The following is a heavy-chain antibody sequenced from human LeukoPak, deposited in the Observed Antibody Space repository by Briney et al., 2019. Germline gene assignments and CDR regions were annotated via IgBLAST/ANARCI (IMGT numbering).Heavy chain of an antibody. D-gene: IGHD1-26*01. J-gene: IGHJ6*03. Sequence: AGGSLRLSCAASGFSFNSYNMNWVRQTPGQGLEWVSSITSGSSHIYYADSVKGRFTISRDNAKSSLYLQMNSLRTEDTAVYYCARDPYSGSYWADYYYYMDVWGKGTTVTISS. CDR2: ITSGSSHI. V-gene: IGHV3-21*01. CDR3: ARDPYSGSYWADYYYYMDV. CDR1: GFSFNSYN.